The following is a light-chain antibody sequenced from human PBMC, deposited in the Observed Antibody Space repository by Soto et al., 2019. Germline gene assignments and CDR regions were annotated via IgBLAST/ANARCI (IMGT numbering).Light chain of an antibody. CDR3: LQHNTYPWT. V-gene: IGKV1-9*01. CDR1: QAITNN. Sequence: DIHLIQSPSSLSASVGDRVTITCRASQAITNNLAWYQQKPGNPPRLMIYEESTLHSGVPSRFSGRKVGTQCTLTIDSLQPEDFATYYCLQHNTYPWTFGQGTKVDIK. J-gene: IGKJ1*01. CDR2: EES.